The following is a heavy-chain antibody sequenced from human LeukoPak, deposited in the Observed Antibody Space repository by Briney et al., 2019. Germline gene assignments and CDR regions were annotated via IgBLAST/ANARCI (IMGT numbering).Heavy chain of an antibody. D-gene: IGHD3-22*01. V-gene: IGHV4-30-2*01. CDR3: ARESDSSGYHYFDY. CDR1: GGSISSGGYY. Sequence: SETLSLTCTVSGGSISSGGYYWSWIRQPPGKGLEWIGYIYHSGSTYYNPSLKSRVTISVDRSKNQFSLKLSSVTAADTAVYYCARESDSSGYHYFDYWGQGTLVTVSS. CDR2: IYHSGST. J-gene: IGHJ4*02.